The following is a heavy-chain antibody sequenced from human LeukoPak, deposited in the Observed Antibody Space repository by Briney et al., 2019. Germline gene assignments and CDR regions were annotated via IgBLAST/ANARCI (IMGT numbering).Heavy chain of an antibody. CDR1: GGSISSSSYY. Sequence: SETLSLTCTVSGGSISSSSYYWDWIRQSPGKGLEWIGNIYSGGSTYYTPSLKSRVTISVDTSKSQFSLKLSSVTAAETAIYFCARHSRSGSGGYENAFDIWGQGTMVTVSS. V-gene: IGHV4-39*01. J-gene: IGHJ3*02. D-gene: IGHD5-12*01. CDR2: IYSGGST. CDR3: ARHSRSGSGGYENAFDI.